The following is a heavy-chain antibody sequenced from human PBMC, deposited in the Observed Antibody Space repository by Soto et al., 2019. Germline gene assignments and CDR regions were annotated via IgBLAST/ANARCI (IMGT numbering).Heavy chain of an antibody. D-gene: IGHD4-17*01. Sequence: EVQLVESGGGLVQPGGSLRLSCAASGFTFSSYSMNWVRQAPGKGLEWVSYISSSSSTIYYADSVKGRFTISRDNAKNSLYLQMNSLRDEDTAGYYCARENYGDYINCVDPWGQGPLVTVSS. CDR2: ISSSSSTI. V-gene: IGHV3-48*02. J-gene: IGHJ5*02. CDR3: ARENYGDYINCVDP. CDR1: GFTFSSYS.